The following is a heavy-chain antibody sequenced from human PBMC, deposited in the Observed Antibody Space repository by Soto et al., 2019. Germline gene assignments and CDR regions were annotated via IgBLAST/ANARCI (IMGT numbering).Heavy chain of an antibody. V-gene: IGHV3-33*01. CDR3: ARDLNRGSGWYLGSYYFHY. Sequence: QVQLVESGGGVVQPGRSLRLSCAASGFTFSSYGMHWVRQAPGKGLEWVAVIWYDGSNKYYADSVKGRFTISRDNSKNTLYLQMNSLRAEDTAVYYCARDLNRGSGWYLGSYYFHYWGQGTLVTVSS. CDR2: IWYDGSNK. CDR1: GFTFSSYG. D-gene: IGHD6-19*01. J-gene: IGHJ4*02.